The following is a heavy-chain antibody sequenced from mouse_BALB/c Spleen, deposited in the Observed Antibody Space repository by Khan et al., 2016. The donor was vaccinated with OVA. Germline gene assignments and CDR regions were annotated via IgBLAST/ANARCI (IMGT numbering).Heavy chain of an antibody. CDR1: GYTFTSYW. D-gene: IGHD1-1*01. CDR3: ARDNYYGRNCYAMDY. V-gene: IGHV1S41*01. J-gene: IGHJ4*01. CDR2: IGPGSSNA. Sequence: DLVKPGASVKLSCKASGYTFTSYWINWIKQRPGQGLEWIGRIGPGSSNAYYNDMFKDKATLTVDTSSNTAYIQLSSLSSEDSAVYYCARDNYYGRNCYAMDYWGQGTSVTVST.